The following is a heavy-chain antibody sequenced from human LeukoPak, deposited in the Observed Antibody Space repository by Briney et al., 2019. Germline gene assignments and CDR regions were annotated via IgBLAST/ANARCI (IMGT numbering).Heavy chain of an antibody. J-gene: IGHJ5*02. Sequence: SETLSLTCTVSGGSITSSSYYWGWIRQPPGKGLEWIGSIHYSGITYYNPSLKSRVTMSVDTSKNQFSLKLSSVTAADTAVYYCAGLDYGDYWQFDPWGQGTLVTVSS. CDR3: AGLDYGDYWQFDP. CDR2: IHYSGIT. CDR1: GGSITSSSYY. D-gene: IGHD4-17*01. V-gene: IGHV4-39*07.